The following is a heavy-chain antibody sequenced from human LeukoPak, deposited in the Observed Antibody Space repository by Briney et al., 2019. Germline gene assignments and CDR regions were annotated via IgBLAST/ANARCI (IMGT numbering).Heavy chain of an antibody. J-gene: IGHJ3*02. CDR1: GYSITSGYY. V-gene: IGHV4-38-2*02. Sequence: SETLSLTCIVSGYSITSGYYWGWIRQPPGKGLEWIGSIYHSGDTYYNPSLKSRVTISVDTSKNQFSLKLDSVTAADTAVYYCASSRRVTMVRGVMGYAFDIWGQGTMVTVSS. CDR2: IYHSGDT. D-gene: IGHD3-10*01. CDR3: ASSRRVTMVRGVMGYAFDI.